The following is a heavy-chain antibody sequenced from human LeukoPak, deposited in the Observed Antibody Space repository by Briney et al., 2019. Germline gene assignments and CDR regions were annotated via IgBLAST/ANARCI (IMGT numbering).Heavy chain of an antibody. CDR1: GGSISSGDYY. V-gene: IGHV4-61*02. J-gene: IGHJ4*02. CDR3: ARGVPGYYDILTGYYSFDY. D-gene: IGHD3-9*01. CDR2: IYTSGST. Sequence: SETLSLTCTVSGGSISSGDYYWSWIRQPAGKGLEWIGRIYTSGSTNYNPSLKSRVTISVDTSKNQFSLKLSSVTAADTAVYYCARGVPGYYDILTGYYSFDYWGQGTLVTVSS.